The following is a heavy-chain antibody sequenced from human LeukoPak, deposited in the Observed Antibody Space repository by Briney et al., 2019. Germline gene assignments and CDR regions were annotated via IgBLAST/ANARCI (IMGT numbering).Heavy chain of an antibody. V-gene: IGHV4-59*01. D-gene: IGHD4-17*01. CDR3: ARVTSLRFGWFGP. CDR2: IYYSGST. J-gene: IGHJ5*02. CDR1: GGSISSYY. Sequence: SETLSLTCTVSGGSISSYYWSWIRQPPRKGLERIGYIYYSGSTNYNPSPKSRVTIPVDTSKNQFSLKLSSVTAADTAVYYCARVTSLRFGWFGPWGQGTLVTVSS.